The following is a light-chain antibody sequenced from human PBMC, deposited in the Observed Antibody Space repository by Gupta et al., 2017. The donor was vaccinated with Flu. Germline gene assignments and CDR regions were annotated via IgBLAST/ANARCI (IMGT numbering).Light chain of an antibody. V-gene: IGLV2-14*01. CDR3: TSYAISNILV. CDR2: EVN. CDR1: SSDLGDYNY. Sequence: QSALTQPASVSGSPGQSITISCTGTSSDLGDYNYVSWYQHHPGKAPTLMIFEVNHRPAGVASRFSGSKAGNTASLTISGLQAEDEADYYCTSYAISNILVFGGGTKVTVL. J-gene: IGLJ3*02.